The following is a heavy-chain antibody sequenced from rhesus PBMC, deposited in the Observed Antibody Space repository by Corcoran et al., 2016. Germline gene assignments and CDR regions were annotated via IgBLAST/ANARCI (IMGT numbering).Heavy chain of an antibody. CDR3: ASPARYSGYSYFDY. CDR2: IYGSSTST. V-gene: IGHV4S10*01. Sequence: QVQLQESGPGVVKPSETLSLTCAVFGGSIRDSYRWSWIRQPPGTGMEWIGYIYGSSTSTNYNPSRKSRVTISKDTSKNQFSLKLSSVTAADTAVYYCASPARYSGYSYFDYWGQGVLVTVSS. J-gene: IGHJ4*01. CDR1: GGSIRDSYR. D-gene: IGHD5-24*01.